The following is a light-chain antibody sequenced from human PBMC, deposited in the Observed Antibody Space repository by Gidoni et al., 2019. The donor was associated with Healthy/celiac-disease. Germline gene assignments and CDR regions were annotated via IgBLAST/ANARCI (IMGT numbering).Light chain of an antibody. CDR2: AAD. V-gene: IGKV1-39*01. J-gene: IGKJ1*01. CDR1: QSISSY. Sequence: DIQMTQSPSSLSASVGDRVTITCRASQSISSYLNWYQQKPGKAPKLLIYAADSLQSGVPSRFSGSGSGTDFTLTISSLQPEDFATYYCQQSYSTPYTFGQGTKVEIK. CDR3: QQSYSTPYT.